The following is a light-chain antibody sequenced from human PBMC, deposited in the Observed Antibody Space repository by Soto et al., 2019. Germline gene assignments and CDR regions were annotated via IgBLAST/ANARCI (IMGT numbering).Light chain of an antibody. CDR2: EIS. CDR1: SSDLIAYKN. CDR3: SSYTAINSNCV. V-gene: IGLV2-14*01. J-gene: IGLJ3*02. Sequence: QSALTQPASVSGSPGQSITISCTGISSDLIAYKNVSWYQQHPGKAPKLIIFEISSRPSGVSNRFSGSKSDNAASLTISGLQAEDEADYYCSSYTAINSNCVFGGGTKLTVL.